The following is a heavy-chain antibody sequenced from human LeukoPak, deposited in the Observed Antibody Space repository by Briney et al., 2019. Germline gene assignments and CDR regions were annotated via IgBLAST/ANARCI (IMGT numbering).Heavy chain of an antibody. D-gene: IGHD1-26*01. CDR3: AKVRGHPREPGALASIFDY. CDR2: ISWNSGSI. J-gene: IGHJ4*02. CDR1: GFTFNDYA. Sequence: GRSLRLSCAASGFTFNDYAMHWVRQAPGEGVEWVSGISWNSGSIGYADSVKGRFTISRDNAKNSLYLQMNSLRAEDTALYYCAKVRGHPREPGALASIFDYWGQGTLVTVSS. V-gene: IGHV3-9*01.